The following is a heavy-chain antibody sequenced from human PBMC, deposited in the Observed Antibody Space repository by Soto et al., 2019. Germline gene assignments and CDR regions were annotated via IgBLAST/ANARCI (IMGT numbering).Heavy chain of an antibody. CDR3: ASGAELELNFDY. Sequence: SVKVSCKASGVTFSSYAISWVRQAPGQGLEWMGGIIPIFGTANYAQKFQGRVTITADKSTSTAYMELSSLRSEDTAVYYCASGAELELNFDYWGQGTLVTVSS. CDR1: GVTFSSYA. J-gene: IGHJ4*02. D-gene: IGHD1-7*01. V-gene: IGHV1-69*06. CDR2: IIPIFGTA.